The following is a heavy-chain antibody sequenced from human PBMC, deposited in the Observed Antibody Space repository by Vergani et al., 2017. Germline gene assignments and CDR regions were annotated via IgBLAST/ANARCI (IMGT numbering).Heavy chain of an antibody. CDR1: GYTFSNYY. Sequence: QVQVVQSGAEVKKSGASVKVSCKTSGYTFSNYYMHWVRQATGQGLEWMGIINPSGGHTNYAQKFQGRVTMTRDTSKSTVYMELSSLRSEDTAIYYCARGDYDILSGYRYWGQGTLVTVSA. CDR3: ARGDYDILSGYRY. V-gene: IGHV1-46*03. J-gene: IGHJ4*02. CDR2: INPSGGHT. D-gene: IGHD3-9*01.